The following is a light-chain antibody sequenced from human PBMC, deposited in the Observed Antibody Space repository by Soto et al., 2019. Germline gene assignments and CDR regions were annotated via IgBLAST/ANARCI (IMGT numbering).Light chain of an antibody. Sequence: DIQMTQSPSTLSASVGDRVTITCRGSQSISSWLAWYHQKPGKAPKLLIYKASSLESGVPSRFSVSGSGTEFTLTISSLQPDDLATYYCQQYNSYLMFGEGNKVEIK. CDR1: QSISSW. CDR3: QQYNSYLM. J-gene: IGKJ1*01. V-gene: IGKV1-5*03. CDR2: KAS.